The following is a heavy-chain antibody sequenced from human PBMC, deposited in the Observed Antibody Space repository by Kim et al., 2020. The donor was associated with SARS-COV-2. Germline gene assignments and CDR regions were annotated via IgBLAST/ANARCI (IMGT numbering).Heavy chain of an antibody. Sequence: GGSLRLSCAASGFTFSSYGMHWVRQAPGKGLEWVAVISYDGSNKYYADSVKGRFTISRDNSKNTLYLQMNSLRAEDTAVYYCAKSNTGNYYFYYMDVWGKGTTVTV. J-gene: IGHJ6*03. CDR2: ISYDGSNK. CDR3: AKSNTGNYYFYYMDV. V-gene: IGHV3-30*18. D-gene: IGHD3-10*01. CDR1: GFTFSSYG.